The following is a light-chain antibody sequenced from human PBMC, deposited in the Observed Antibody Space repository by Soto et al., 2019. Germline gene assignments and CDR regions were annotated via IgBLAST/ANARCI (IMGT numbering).Light chain of an antibody. Sequence: QSVLTQPASVSGSPGQSITVSCTGTSSDVGGYNYVSWYQQHPGKAPKLVIYEVSYRPSGAYDRFSGSKSGNTASLTISGLQAADEADYYCSLYTSENTYVFGTGTKSPS. CDR1: SSDVGGYNY. V-gene: IGLV2-14*01. CDR3: SLYTSENTYV. J-gene: IGLJ1*01. CDR2: EVS.